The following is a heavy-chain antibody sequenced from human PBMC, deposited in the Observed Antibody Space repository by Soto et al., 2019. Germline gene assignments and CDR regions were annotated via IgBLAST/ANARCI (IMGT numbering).Heavy chain of an antibody. J-gene: IGHJ4*02. Sequence: PGGSLRLSCAASGFTFSSYSMNWVRQAPGKGLEWVSYISSSSSTIYYADSVKGRFTISRDNAKNSLYLQMNSLRDEDTAVYYCARGGPYYYDSPFDDWGQGTLVTVSS. CDR2: ISSSSSTI. V-gene: IGHV3-48*02. D-gene: IGHD3-22*01. CDR3: ARGGPYYYDSPFDD. CDR1: GFTFSSYS.